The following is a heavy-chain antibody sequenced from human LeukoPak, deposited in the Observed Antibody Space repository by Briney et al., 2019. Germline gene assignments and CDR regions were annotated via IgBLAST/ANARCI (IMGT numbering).Heavy chain of an antibody. V-gene: IGHV3-7*03. D-gene: IGHD4-23*01. CDR3: TRTANSASDF. CDR2: INQNGGVK. CDR1: GFIFGDYW. J-gene: IGHJ4*02. Sequence: GGSLRLSCVAPGFIFGDYWMGWVRQAPGKGLEWVATINQNGGVKYYVDSVKGRFTISRDNTKTSLFLQMNSLRIDDTAMYYCTRTANSASDFWGQGTLVTVSS.